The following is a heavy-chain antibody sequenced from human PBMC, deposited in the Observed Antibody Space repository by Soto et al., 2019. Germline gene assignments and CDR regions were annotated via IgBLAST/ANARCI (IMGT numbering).Heavy chain of an antibody. Sequence: QVQLVESGGGVVQPGRSLRLSCAASGFTFSSYTMHWVRLAPGKGLEWVAVISYDGNHKYYAVSVKGRFTISRDNSENTLYLQMNSLSAEDTAVYYCAREPQEWLVRVDYWGQGTLVTVSS. CDR1: GFTFSSYT. V-gene: IGHV3-30-3*01. D-gene: IGHD6-19*01. CDR3: AREPQEWLVRVDY. CDR2: ISYDGNHK. J-gene: IGHJ4*02.